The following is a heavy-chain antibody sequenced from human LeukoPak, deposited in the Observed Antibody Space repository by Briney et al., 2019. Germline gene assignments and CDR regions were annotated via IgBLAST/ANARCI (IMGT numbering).Heavy chain of an antibody. Sequence: SETLSLTCTVSGGSISSYYWSWIRQPPGKGLEWIGYILYSGTTNSNPSLKSRVNISLDTSNNQISPKLTSVTAADTAVYFCARMGGYSGYATHWGQGILVTVSS. CDR1: GGSISSYY. V-gene: IGHV4-59*08. CDR2: ILYSGTT. J-gene: IGHJ4*02. D-gene: IGHD5-12*01. CDR3: ARMGGYSGYATH.